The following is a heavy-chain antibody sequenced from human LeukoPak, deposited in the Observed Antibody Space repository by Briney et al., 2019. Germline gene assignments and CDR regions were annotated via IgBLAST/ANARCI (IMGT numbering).Heavy chain of an antibody. J-gene: IGHJ5*02. V-gene: IGHV3-48*01. D-gene: IGHD5-12*01. CDR3: ARDAGNSGYGCDL. CDR2: IRGSSET. CDR1: GFTFSQYS. Sequence: PGGSLRLSCAASGFTFSQYSMNWVRQAPGKGLEWVSHIRGSSETFYADSVKGRFTISRDNARNSLYLQMNNLRGEDTAIYYCARDAGNSGYGCDLWGQGTLVTVSS.